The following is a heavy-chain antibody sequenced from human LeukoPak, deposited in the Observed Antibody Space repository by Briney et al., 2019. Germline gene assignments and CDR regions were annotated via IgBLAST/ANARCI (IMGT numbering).Heavy chain of an antibody. CDR1: GFTFSSYG. CDR2: ISGSGGST. V-gene: IGHV3-23*01. D-gene: IGHD3-10*01. CDR3: ARGLHYYGSGSFQFDY. J-gene: IGHJ4*02. Sequence: GGSLRLSCAASGFTFSSYGMSWVRQAPGKGLEWVSAISGSGGSTYYADSVKGRFTISRDNSKNTLYLQMNSLRAEDTAVYYCARGLHYYGSGSFQFDYWGQGTLVTVSS.